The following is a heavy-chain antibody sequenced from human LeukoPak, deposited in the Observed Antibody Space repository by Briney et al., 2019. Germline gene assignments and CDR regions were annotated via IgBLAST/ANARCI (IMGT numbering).Heavy chain of an antibody. CDR3: ARVDYGDTVYYDY. Sequence: SETLSLTCTVSGGSISSSSYYWGWIRQPPGKGLEWIGSIYYSGSTYYNPSLKSRVTISVDTSKSQFSLKLSSVTAADTAVYYCARVDYGDTVYYDYWGQGTLVTVSS. V-gene: IGHV4-39*01. D-gene: IGHD4-17*01. CDR2: IYYSGST. J-gene: IGHJ4*02. CDR1: GGSISSSSYY.